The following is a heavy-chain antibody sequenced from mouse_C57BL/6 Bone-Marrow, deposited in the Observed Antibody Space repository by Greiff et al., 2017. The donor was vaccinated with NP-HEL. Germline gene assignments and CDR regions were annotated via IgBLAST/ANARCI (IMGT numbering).Heavy chain of an antibody. V-gene: IGHV5-15*01. J-gene: IGHJ4*01. Sequence: EVKLMESGGGLVQPGGSLKLSCAASGFTFSDYGMAWVRQAPRKGPEWVAFISNFAYSIYYADTVTGRFTISRENAKNTLYLEMSSLRSEDTAMYYCARQGFTTVVAAPMDYWGQGTSVTVSS. CDR1: GFTFSDYG. CDR2: ISNFAYSI. CDR3: ARQGFTTVVAAPMDY. D-gene: IGHD1-1*01.